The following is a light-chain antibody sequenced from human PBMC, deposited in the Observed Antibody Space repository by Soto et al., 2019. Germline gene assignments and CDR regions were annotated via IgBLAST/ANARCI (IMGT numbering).Light chain of an antibody. Sequence: QSALTQPPSASGSPGQSVTISCTGTSSDVGGYNYVSWYQQHPGKAPKLLMFRVTERPSGVPDRFSGSKSGNTASLTVSGLQAEDEADYYCCAYAAINTVIFGGGTKLTVL. V-gene: IGLV2-8*01. CDR2: RVT. J-gene: IGLJ2*01. CDR3: CAYAAINTVI. CDR1: SSDVGGYNY.